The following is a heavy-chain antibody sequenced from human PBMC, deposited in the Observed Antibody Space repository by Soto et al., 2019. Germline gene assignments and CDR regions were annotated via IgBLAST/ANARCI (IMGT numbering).Heavy chain of an antibody. V-gene: IGHV2-5*01. D-gene: IGHD2-15*01. CDR1: GFSLNTRAVG. CDR3: AHRHDLGGFDI. CDR2: INWNDDE. Sequence: QITLKESGPTLVKPTQTLTLTCTFSGFSLNTRAVGVGWIRQAPGKALEWLALINWNDDERYSPSLKDRLTITKYTSKNHVVLTMTNIGPVETATYYCAHRHDLGGFDIWGQGTAVTVSS. J-gene: IGHJ3*02.